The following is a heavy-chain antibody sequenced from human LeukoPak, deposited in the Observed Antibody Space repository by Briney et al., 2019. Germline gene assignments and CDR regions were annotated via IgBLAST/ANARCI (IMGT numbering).Heavy chain of an antibody. CDR2: ISSSSSYI. J-gene: IGHJ6*03. CDR1: GFTFSSYW. D-gene: IGHD1-26*01. V-gene: IGHV3-21*01. CDR3: AIRAIPLYYYYMDV. Sequence: GGSLRLSCAASGFTFSSYWMSWVRQAPGKGLEWVSSISSSSSYIYYADSVKGRFTISRDNAKNSLYLQMNSLRAEDTAVYYCAIRAIPLYYYYMDVWGKGTTVTVSS.